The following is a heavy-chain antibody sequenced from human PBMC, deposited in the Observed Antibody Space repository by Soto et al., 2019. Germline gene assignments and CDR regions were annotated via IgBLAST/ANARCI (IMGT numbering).Heavy chain of an antibody. CDR3: ARPTFPLSSIAARQICFDP. Sequence: ASVKVSCKASGYTFTSYAMHWVRQAPGQRLGWMGWINAGNGNTKYSQKFQGRVTITRDTSASTAYMELSSLRSEDTAVYNCARPTFPLSSIAARQICFDPWGQGTLVTVSS. CDR1: GYTFTSYA. V-gene: IGHV1-3*01. D-gene: IGHD6-6*01. J-gene: IGHJ5*02. CDR2: INAGNGNT.